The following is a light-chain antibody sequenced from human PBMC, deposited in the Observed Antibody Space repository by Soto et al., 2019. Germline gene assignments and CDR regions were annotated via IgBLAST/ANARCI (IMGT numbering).Light chain of an antibody. J-gene: IGKJ2*01. CDR1: QSVTSDF. CDR3: QQYGRSPLMYT. Sequence: EIVLTQSPGTLSLSPGERATLSCRASQSVTSDFLAWYQQKPGQAPRLLFYGASSRAAGVPDRFSGSGSGTHFTLTITRLEPEDFAVYYCQQYGRSPLMYTFGQGTKLGVK. V-gene: IGKV3-20*01. CDR2: GAS.